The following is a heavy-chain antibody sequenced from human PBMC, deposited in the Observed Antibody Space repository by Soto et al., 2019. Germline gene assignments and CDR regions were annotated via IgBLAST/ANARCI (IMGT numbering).Heavy chain of an antibody. CDR1: GFTVSSNY. CDR3: ARSRWTYSVYYGMDV. D-gene: IGHD1-26*01. V-gene: IGHV3-53*01. J-gene: IGHJ6*02. Sequence: EVQLVESGGGLIQPGGSLRLSCAASGFTVSSNYMSWVRQAPGKGLEWVSVIYSGGSTYYADSVKGRFTISRDNSKNTLYLQMNSLRAEDTAVYYCARSRWTYSVYYGMDVWGQGTTVTVSS. CDR2: IYSGGST.